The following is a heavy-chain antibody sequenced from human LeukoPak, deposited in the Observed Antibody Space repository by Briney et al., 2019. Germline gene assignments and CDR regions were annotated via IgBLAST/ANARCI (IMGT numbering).Heavy chain of an antibody. Sequence: GGSLRLSCAASGFTFSSYEMNWVRQAPGKGLEWVSYISSSGSTIYYADSVKGRFTISRDNAKNSLYLQMNSLRAEDTAVYYCARGGSGDSSPLDYWGQGTLVTVSS. V-gene: IGHV3-48*03. D-gene: IGHD2-15*01. CDR1: GFTFSSYE. J-gene: IGHJ4*02. CDR3: ARGGSGDSSPLDY. CDR2: ISSSGSTI.